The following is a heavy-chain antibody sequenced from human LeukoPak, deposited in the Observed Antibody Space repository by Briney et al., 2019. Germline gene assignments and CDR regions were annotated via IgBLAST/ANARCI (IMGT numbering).Heavy chain of an antibody. Sequence: GGSLRLSCAASGFTFRGYAMYWVRQAPGKGLEWVSGISWNSKTEDYADSVKGRFTISRDNAKNSLYLQMSNLRAEDTAVYFCARGGGLDVWGQGATVTVSS. CDR3: ARGGGLDV. D-gene: IGHD3-16*01. CDR1: GFTFRGYA. V-gene: IGHV3-9*01. J-gene: IGHJ6*02. CDR2: ISWNSKTE.